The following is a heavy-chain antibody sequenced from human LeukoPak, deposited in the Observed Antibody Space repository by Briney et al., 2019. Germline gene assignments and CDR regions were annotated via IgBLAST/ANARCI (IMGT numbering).Heavy chain of an antibody. CDR3: ARKKGSFEFLSGYFYDY. V-gene: IGHV4-30-4*01. CDR1: GGSISSGDYY. J-gene: IGHJ4*02. CDR2: IYYSGST. D-gene: IGHD3-3*01. Sequence: SETLSLTCTVSGGSISSGDYYWSWIRQPPGKGLEWIGYIYYSGSTYYNPSLKSRVTISVDTSKNQFSLKLSSVTAADTAVYYCARKKGSFEFLSGYFYDYLGQGTLVTVSS.